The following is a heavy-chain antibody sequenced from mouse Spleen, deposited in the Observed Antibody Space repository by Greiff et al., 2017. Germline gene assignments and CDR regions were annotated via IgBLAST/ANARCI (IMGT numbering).Heavy chain of an antibody. CDR3: TREDSSGYVAWFAY. D-gene: IGHD3-2*01. J-gene: IGHJ3*01. CDR1: GYTFTSYW. CDR2: IYPGNSDT. Sequence: VQLQQSGTVLARPGASVKMSCKTSGYTFTSYWMHWVKQRPGQGLEWIGAIYPGNSDTSYNQKFKGKAKLTAVTSASTAYMELSSLTNEDSAVYYCTREDSSGYVAWFAYWGQGTLVTVSA. V-gene: IGHV1-5*01.